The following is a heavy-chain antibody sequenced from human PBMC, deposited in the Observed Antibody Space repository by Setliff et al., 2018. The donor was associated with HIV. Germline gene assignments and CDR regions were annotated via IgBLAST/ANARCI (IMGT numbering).Heavy chain of an antibody. J-gene: IGHJ5*02. CDR1: GYTFTSYY. D-gene: IGHD2-2*01. CDR2: INPSGGST. V-gene: IGHV1-46*01. CDR3: ARDFGGYCSSMSCPGLFDP. Sequence: ASVKVSCKASGYTFTSYYMHWVRQAPGQGLEWMGIINPSGGSTIYAQKFQGRVTMTRDTSTSTVYMELRSLRSDDTAVYYCARDFGGYCSSMSCPGLFDPWGQGTLVTVSS.